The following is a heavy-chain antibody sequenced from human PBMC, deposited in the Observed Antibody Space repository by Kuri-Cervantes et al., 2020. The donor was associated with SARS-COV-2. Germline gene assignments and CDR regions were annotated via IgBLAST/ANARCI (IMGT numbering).Heavy chain of an antibody. J-gene: IGHJ4*02. CDR3: ARFPHFDY. CDR2: IYYSGST. Sequence: GSLRLSCTVSGGSISSYYWSWIRQPPGKGLEWIGSIYYSGSTYYNPSLKSRVTISVDTSKNQFSLKLSSVTAADTAVYYCARFPHFDYWGQGTLVTVSS. CDR1: GGSISSYY. D-gene: IGHD3-3*01. V-gene: IGHV4-59*05.